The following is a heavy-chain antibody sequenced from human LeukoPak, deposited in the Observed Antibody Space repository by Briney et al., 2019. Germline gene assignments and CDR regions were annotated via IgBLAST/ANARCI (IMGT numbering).Heavy chain of an antibody. CDR3: ARGQLELLSDYYYYMDV. J-gene: IGHJ6*03. Sequence: GGSLRLSCAASGFAFSSYSMNWVRRAPGKGLEWVSSISSSSSYIYYADSVKGRFTISRDNAKNSLYLQMNSLRAEDTAVYYCARGQLELLSDYYYYMDVWGKGTTVTVSS. V-gene: IGHV3-21*01. D-gene: IGHD1-1*01. CDR2: ISSSSSYI. CDR1: GFAFSSYS.